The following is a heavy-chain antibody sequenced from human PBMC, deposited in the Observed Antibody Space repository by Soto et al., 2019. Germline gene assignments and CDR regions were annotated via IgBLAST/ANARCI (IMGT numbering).Heavy chain of an antibody. V-gene: IGHV1-3*01. CDR1: GYTFSQYA. Sequence: ASVKVSCKASGYTFSQYAIHWVLQAPGQRLEWLGWINAGNGDTKYSQKFQGRVTFTRDTSASTAYMEMRSLTSEDTALYYCARDYYYDNSGHFDYWGQGTLVTVSS. J-gene: IGHJ4*02. CDR3: ARDYYYDNSGHFDY. D-gene: IGHD3-22*01. CDR2: INAGNGDT.